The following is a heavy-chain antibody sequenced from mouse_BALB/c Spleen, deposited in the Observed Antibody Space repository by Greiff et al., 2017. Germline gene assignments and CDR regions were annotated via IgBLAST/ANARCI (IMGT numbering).Heavy chain of an antibody. CDR2: IYPGDGST. Sequence: VKLMESGPELVKPGALVKISCKASGYTFTSYDINWVKQRPGQGLEWIGWIYPGDGSTKYNEKFKGKATLTADKSSSTAYMQLSSLTSENSAVYFCARSMITTPHWYFDVWGAGTTVTVSS. V-gene: IGHV1S56*01. D-gene: IGHD2-4*01. CDR3: ARSMITTPHWYFDV. J-gene: IGHJ1*01. CDR1: GYTFTSYD.